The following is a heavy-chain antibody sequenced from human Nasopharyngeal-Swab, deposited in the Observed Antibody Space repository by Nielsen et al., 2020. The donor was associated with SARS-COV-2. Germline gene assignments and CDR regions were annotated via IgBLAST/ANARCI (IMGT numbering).Heavy chain of an antibody. V-gene: IGHV6-1*01. CDR3: ARGDWGHFDY. J-gene: IGHJ4*02. CDR2: TYYRSKWYN. CDR1: GDSVSTNFVV. D-gene: IGHD7-27*01. Sequence: SQTLSLTCAISGDSVSTNFVVWNWIRQSPSRGLEWLGRTYYRSKWYNDYAVSVKSRLTINPDTSKNQVSLQLNSVTPEDTAVYYCARGDWGHFDYWGQGTLVTVSS.